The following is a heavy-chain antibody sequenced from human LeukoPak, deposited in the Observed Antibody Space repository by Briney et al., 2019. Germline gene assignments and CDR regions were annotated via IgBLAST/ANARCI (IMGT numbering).Heavy chain of an antibody. D-gene: IGHD1-1*01. CDR3: ARSGWNDVDAFDI. CDR2: IYTSGST. V-gene: IGHV4-61*02. J-gene: IGHJ3*02. CDR1: GGSISSGSYY. Sequence: SETLSLTCTVSGGSISSGSYYWSWIRQPAGKGLEWIGRIYTSGSTNYNPSLKSRVTISVDTSKNQFSLMLSSVTAAETAVYYCARSGWNDVDAFDIWGQGTMVTVSS.